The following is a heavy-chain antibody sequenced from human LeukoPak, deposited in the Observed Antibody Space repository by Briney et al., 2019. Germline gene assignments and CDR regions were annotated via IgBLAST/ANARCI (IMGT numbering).Heavy chain of an antibody. V-gene: IGHV3-11*01. CDR3: ARASDSTGYPQLPFDY. D-gene: IGHD3-22*01. CDR2: ISKSGTTV. J-gene: IGHJ4*02. CDR1: GFTFSDYY. Sequence: PGGSLRLSCVTSGFTFSDYYMSWIRQAPGKGLEWVSYISKSGTTVYYADSVKGRFTISRDNAKNSLSLYMNSLRPEDTAFYFCARASDSTGYPQLPFDYWGQGTLVTVSS.